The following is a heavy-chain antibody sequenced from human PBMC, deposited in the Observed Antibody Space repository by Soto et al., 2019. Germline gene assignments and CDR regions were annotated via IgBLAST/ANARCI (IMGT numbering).Heavy chain of an antibody. CDR1: GGSISSYD. CDR2: IYYSVST. Sequence: PXATLSLTCTVSGGSISSYDWSWIRQPPGKGLEWIGYIYYSVSTNYNPSLNSRVTISVDTSKNQFSLKLSSVTAADTAVYYCGRKSGGYYYGMDVWGQRTTVTVSS. CDR3: GRKSGGYYYGMDV. V-gene: IGHV4-59*01. D-gene: IGHD3-16*01. J-gene: IGHJ6*02.